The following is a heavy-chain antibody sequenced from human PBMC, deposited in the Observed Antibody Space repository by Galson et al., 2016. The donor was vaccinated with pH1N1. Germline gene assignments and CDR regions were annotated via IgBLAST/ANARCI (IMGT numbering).Heavy chain of an antibody. CDR1: GFTFSSFG. CDR2: ISYDGSVE. J-gene: IGHJ4*02. CDR3: AKESGEDWSGSKRYSFDY. Sequence: SLRLSCAASGFTFSSFGMHWVCQAPGKGLEWMAVISYDGSVEYYGDSVKGRFSISRDNSKNTLYLQMNSLRPENTAVYYCAKESGEDWSGSKRYSFDYWGQGALVTVSS. V-gene: IGHV3-30*18. D-gene: IGHD3-3*01.